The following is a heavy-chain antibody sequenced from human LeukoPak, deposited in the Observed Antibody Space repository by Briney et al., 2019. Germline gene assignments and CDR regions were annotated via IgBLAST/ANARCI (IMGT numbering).Heavy chain of an antibody. CDR2: INSDGSST. CDR3: ARARAVASYGMDV. Sequence: GGSLRLSCAASGFTFSSYWMHWVRQAPGKGLVWVSRINSDGSSTSYADSVKGRFTISRDNAKNTLYLQMNSPRAEDTAVYYCARARAVASYGMDVWGQGTTVTVSS. J-gene: IGHJ6*02. CDR1: GFTFSSYW. D-gene: IGHD6-19*01. V-gene: IGHV3-74*01.